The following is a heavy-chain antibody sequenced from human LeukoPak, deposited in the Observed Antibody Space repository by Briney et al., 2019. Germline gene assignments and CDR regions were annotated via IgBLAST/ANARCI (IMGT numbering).Heavy chain of an antibody. CDR3: AKNGDRGAYCTGGTCYPYFYYYMDV. D-gene: IGHD2-15*01. CDR2: ISGSGVGT. J-gene: IGHJ6*03. V-gene: IGHV3-23*01. Sequence: GGSLRLSCAASGFTFSSYAMSWVRQAPGKGLEWVSAISGSGVGTYYADSVKARFSISRDNSKNTLYLQMNSLRAEDTAIYYCAKNGDRGAYCTGGTCYPYFYYYMDVWGKGTTVTI. CDR1: GFTFSSYA.